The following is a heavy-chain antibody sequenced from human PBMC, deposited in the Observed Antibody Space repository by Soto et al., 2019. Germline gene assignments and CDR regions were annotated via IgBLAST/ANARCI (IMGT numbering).Heavy chain of an antibody. D-gene: IGHD6-13*01. V-gene: IGHV1-46*01. J-gene: IGHJ6*02. CDR1: GYTFTSYY. Sequence: ASVKVSCKASGYTFTSYYMHWVRQAPGQGLEWMGIINPSGGSTSYAQKFQGRVTMTRDTSTSTVYMELSSLRSKDTAVYYCARWGIAAAGARFYGMDGWGQGTTVTVAS. CDR2: INPSGGST. CDR3: ARWGIAAAGARFYGMDG.